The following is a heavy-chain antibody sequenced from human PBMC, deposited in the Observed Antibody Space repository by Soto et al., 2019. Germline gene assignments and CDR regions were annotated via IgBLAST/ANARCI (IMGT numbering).Heavy chain of an antibody. D-gene: IGHD3-3*01. V-gene: IGHV3-21*01. CDR2: ISSSSSYI. CDR1: GFTFSSYS. CDR3: ARGYYDFLSGYYKSSGFDYYYGMDV. Sequence: PGGSLRLSCGGSGFTFSSYSMNWVRQAPGKGLEWVSSISSSSSYIYYADSVKGRFTISRDNAKNSLYLQMNSLRAEDTAVYYCARGYYDFLSGYYKSSGFDYYYGMDVWGQGTTVTVSS. J-gene: IGHJ6*02.